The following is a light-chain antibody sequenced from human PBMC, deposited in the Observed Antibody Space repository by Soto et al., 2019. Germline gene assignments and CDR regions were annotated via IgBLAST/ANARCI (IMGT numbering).Light chain of an antibody. CDR2: EGS. CDR1: SSDVGSYNL. Sequence: QSALTQPASVSGSPGKSITISCTGTSSDVGSYNLVSWYQQHPGKAPKLMIYEGSKRPSRVSNRFSGSKSGNTASLTISGLQAEDEADYYCCSYAGSSTPFGGGTKLTVL. CDR3: CSYAGSSTP. V-gene: IGLV2-23*01. J-gene: IGLJ3*02.